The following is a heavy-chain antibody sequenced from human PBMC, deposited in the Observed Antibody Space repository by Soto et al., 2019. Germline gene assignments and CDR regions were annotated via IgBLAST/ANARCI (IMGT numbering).Heavy chain of an antibody. CDR1: GFTFSSYA. V-gene: IGHV3-30-3*01. D-gene: IGHD3-22*01. CDR3: ARDSDYYDSSGYPRY. CDR2: ISYDGSNK. J-gene: IGHJ4*02. Sequence: GGSLRLSCAASGFTFSSYAMHWVRQAPGKGLEWVAVISYDGSNKYYADSVKGRFTISRDNSKNTLYLQMNSLRAEDTAVYYCARDSDYYDSSGYPRYWGQGTLVTVSS.